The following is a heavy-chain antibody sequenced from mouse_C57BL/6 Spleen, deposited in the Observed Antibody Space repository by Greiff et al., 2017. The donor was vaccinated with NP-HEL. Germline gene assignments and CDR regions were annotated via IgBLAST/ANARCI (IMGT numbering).Heavy chain of an antibody. D-gene: IGHD4-1*02. V-gene: IGHV7-4*01. J-gene: IGHJ4*01. CDR3: VKAEGQLGLDAMDY. Sequence: EVNVVESGGGLVQPGASLRLSCAASGFTFTDYYMSWVRQPPGKAPEWLALIRNKANGYTTEYTASVKGRFTISRDNSQNILYLQMNTLRAEDSATYYCVKAEGQLGLDAMDYWGQGNSVTVSS. CDR2: IRNKANGYTT. CDR1: GFTFTDYY.